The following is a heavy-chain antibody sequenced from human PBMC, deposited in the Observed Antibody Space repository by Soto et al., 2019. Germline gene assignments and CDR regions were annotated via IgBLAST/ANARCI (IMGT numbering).Heavy chain of an antibody. CDR1: GYTFTSYA. CDR3: ARDLGGWPDY. J-gene: IGHJ4*02. D-gene: IGHD6-19*01. CDR2: INAGNGNT. Sequence: QVQLVQSGAEVKKPGTSVKVSCKASGYTFTSYAIHWVRQAPGQRLEWMGWINAGNGNTKYSQKFQDRVTITRDTSASTAYMELSSLRSEDSAVYYCARDLGGWPDYWGQGTLVTVSS. V-gene: IGHV1-3*01.